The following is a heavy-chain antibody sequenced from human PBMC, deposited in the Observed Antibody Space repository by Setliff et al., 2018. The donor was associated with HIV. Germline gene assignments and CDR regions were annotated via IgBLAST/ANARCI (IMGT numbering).Heavy chain of an antibody. V-gene: IGHV4-4*07. J-gene: IGHJ4*02. D-gene: IGHD2-8*02. CDR3: ARVASGQYFDS. CDR1: GGSISSDY. Sequence: SETLSLTCTVSGGSISSDYWSWIRQPAGKGLEWIGRVYISGNTNYSPSLKSRVAISVDTSKNQFYLTLTSATAADTAVYFCARVASGQYFDSWGQGTLVTVSS. CDR2: VYISGNT.